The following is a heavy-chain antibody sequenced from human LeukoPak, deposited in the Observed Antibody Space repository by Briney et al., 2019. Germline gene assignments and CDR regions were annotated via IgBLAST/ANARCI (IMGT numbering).Heavy chain of an antibody. V-gene: IGHV1-69*04. CDR1: GGTFSSYA. CDR3: AKGYCSGGSCYEPFDY. D-gene: IGHD2-15*01. Sequence: GASVKVSCKASGGTFSSYAISWVRQAPGQGLEWMGRIIPILGIANYAQKFQGRVTITADKSTSTAYMELSSLRSEDTAVYYCAKGYCSGGSCYEPFDYWGQGTLVTVSS. CDR2: IIPILGIA. J-gene: IGHJ4*02.